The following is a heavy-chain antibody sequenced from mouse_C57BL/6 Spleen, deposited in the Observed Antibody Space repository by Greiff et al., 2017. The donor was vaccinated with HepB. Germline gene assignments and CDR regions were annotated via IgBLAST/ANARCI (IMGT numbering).Heavy chain of an antibody. Sequence: DVMLVESGGGLVQPGGSLKLSCAASGFTFSDYYMYWVRQTPEKRLEWVAYISNGGGSTYYPDTVKGRFTISRDNAKNTLYLQMSRLKSEDTAMYYCARQADYYYFDYWGQGTTLTVSS. J-gene: IGHJ2*01. CDR1: GFTFSDYY. CDR3: ARQADYYYFDY. D-gene: IGHD1-1*01. CDR2: ISNGGGST. V-gene: IGHV5-12*01.